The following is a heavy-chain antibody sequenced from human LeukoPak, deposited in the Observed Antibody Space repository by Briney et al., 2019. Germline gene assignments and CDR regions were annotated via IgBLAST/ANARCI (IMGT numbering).Heavy chain of an antibody. CDR2: ISYDGSNE. D-gene: IGHD1-26*01. CDR1: GFTFSSYV. CDR3: AREWEQGFDY. V-gene: IGHV3-30*14. J-gene: IGHJ4*02. Sequence: PGGSLRLSCAASGFTFSSYVMHWVRQAPGKGLEWVAIISYDGSNEYYADSVKGRFTISRDNSKNTLYLQMNSLRAEDTAVYYCAREWEQGFDYWGQGTLVTVSS.